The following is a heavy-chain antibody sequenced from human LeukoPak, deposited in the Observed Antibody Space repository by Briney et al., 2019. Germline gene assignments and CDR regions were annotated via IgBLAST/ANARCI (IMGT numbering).Heavy chain of an antibody. CDR3: ATLKMYSSGWYYFDY. D-gene: IGHD6-19*01. CDR2: LYYSGST. Sequence: SETLSLTCTVSGGSISSSTYYWGWIRQPPGKGLEWIGSLYYSGSTYYNPSLKSRVTISVDTSKNQFSLKLSSVTAADTAVYYCATLKMYSSGWYYFDYWGQGTLVTVSS. CDR1: GGSISSSTYY. J-gene: IGHJ4*02. V-gene: IGHV4-39*07.